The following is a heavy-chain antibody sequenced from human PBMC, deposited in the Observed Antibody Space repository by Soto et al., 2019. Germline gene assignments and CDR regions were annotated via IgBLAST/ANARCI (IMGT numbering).Heavy chain of an antibody. CDR1: GDSIRSYY. J-gene: IGHJ4*02. V-gene: IGHV4-59*01. CDR2: IYDSGST. Sequence: PSETLSLTCTLSGDSIRSYYWSWIRQPPGKGLEWIGYIYDSGSTNYNPPLKSRVTISVDTSKSQFSLKLSSVTAADTAVYYCARDRAYYESSGLYFDYWGQGTLVTVSS. D-gene: IGHD3-22*01. CDR3: ARDRAYYESSGLYFDY.